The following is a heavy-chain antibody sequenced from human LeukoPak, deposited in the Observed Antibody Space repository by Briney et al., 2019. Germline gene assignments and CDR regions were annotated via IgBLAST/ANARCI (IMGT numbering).Heavy chain of an antibody. CDR2: ISTYYGNT. Sequence: ASVTVSCKASGYTFTSYGISWVRQAPGQGLEWMGWISTYYGNTNYAQKVQGRVTMTTDTSTSIAYMELRSLRSDDTAVYYCARDTYCSTTSCFPYYMDVWGRGNTVTVSS. D-gene: IGHD2-2*01. J-gene: IGHJ6*03. CDR1: GYTFTSYG. CDR3: ARDTYCSTTSCFPYYMDV. V-gene: IGHV1-18*01.